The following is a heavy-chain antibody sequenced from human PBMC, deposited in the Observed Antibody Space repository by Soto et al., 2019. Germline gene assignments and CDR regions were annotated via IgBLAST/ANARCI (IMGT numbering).Heavy chain of an antibody. J-gene: IGHJ4*02. CDR2: INSDGSAT. CDR3: VTRVEESY. CDR1: GLTLSGTW. Sequence: EVQLVESGGGLVQPGGSLRLSCVASGLTLSGTWMHWVRQAPGKGLVWVSGINSDGSATAYADSVKGRFAISRDNAENTLYLQMDSLRAEDTAVYYCVTRVEESYWGQGTLVTVSS. V-gene: IGHV3-74*01.